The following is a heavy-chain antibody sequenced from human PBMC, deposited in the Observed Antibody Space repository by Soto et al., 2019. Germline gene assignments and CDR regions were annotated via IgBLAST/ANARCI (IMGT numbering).Heavy chain of an antibody. Sequence: ASVKVSCKASGYTFTVYYMHWVRQAPGQGLEWMGWINPKSGGTMYPQKFQGRVTMTWDTSISTAYMALTRLRSDDTAVYYCARDLTKGGGSAGFDYWGQGTLVTVSS. CDR3: ARDLTKGGGSAGFDY. CDR2: INPKSGGT. V-gene: IGHV1-2*02. CDR1: GYTFTVYY. D-gene: IGHD1-26*01. J-gene: IGHJ4*02.